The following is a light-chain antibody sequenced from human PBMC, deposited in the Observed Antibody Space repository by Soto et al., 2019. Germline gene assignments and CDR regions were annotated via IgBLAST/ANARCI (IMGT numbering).Light chain of an antibody. CDR1: QSINTW. Sequence: DIQMTQSPSTLSASVGDRINITCRASQSINTWLAWYQQKPGEAPKLLIYDGSTLERGVPSRFSGSGSGTEFTLTISTLQPDDFATFYYQQYKTYSRTFGQGTKVEVK. V-gene: IGKV1-5*03. CDR2: DGS. J-gene: IGKJ1*01. CDR3: QQYKTYSRT.